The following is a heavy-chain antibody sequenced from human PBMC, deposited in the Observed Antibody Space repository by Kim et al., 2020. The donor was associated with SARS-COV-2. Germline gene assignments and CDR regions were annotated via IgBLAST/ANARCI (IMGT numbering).Heavy chain of an antibody. Sequence: ASVKVSCKASGYTFTSYDINWVRQATGQGLEWMGWMNPNSGNTGYAQKFQGRVTMTRNTSISTAYMELSSLRSEDTAVYYCARIWFRAYDAFDIWGQGTMVTVSS. V-gene: IGHV1-8*01. CDR3: ARIWFRAYDAFDI. CDR2: MNPNSGNT. D-gene: IGHD3-10*01. CDR1: GYTFTSYD. J-gene: IGHJ3*02.